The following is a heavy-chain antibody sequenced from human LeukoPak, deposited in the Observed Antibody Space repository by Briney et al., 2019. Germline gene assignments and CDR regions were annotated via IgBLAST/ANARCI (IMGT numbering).Heavy chain of an antibody. J-gene: IGHJ3*02. V-gene: IGHV3-74*01. CDR3: ARFDVLRFLEWPARSDAFDI. Sequence: GGSLRLSCAASGFTFSSYWMHWVRQAPGKGLVWVSRINSDGSSTSYADSVKGRFTISRDNAKNTLYLQMNSLRAGDTAVYYCARFDVLRFLEWPARSDAFDIWGQGTMVTVSS. CDR2: INSDGSST. CDR1: GFTFSSYW. D-gene: IGHD3-3*01.